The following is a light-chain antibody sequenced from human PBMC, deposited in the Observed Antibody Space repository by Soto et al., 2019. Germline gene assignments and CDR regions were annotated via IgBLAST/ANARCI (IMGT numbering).Light chain of an antibody. J-gene: IGLJ1*01. CDR3: CSYAGSYTYV. CDR2: DVS. V-gene: IGLV2-11*01. CDR1: SRDVGGYNY. Sequence: QSVLTQPRSVSGSPGQSVTISCTGTSRDVGGYNYVSWYQQFPGKAPKLMIYDVSKRPSGVPDRFSGSKSGNTASLTISGLQAEDEADYYCCSYAGSYTYVFGTGTKLTVL.